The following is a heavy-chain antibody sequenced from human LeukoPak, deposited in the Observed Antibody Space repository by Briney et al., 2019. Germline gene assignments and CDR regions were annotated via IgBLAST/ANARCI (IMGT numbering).Heavy chain of an antibody. Sequence: GGSLRLSCAASGFTFSSYSMNWVRQAPGKGLEWVSSISSSSSYIYYADSVKGRFTISRDNAKNSLYLQMNSLRAEDTAVYYCARSTIYGGKTLPIFDYWGQGTLVTVSS. D-gene: IGHD4-23*01. CDR3: ARSTIYGGKTLPIFDY. CDR2: ISSSSSYI. V-gene: IGHV3-21*01. J-gene: IGHJ4*02. CDR1: GFTFSSYS.